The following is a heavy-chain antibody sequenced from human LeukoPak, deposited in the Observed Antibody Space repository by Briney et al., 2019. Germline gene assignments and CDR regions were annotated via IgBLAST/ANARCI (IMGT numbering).Heavy chain of an antibody. Sequence: PGGSLRLSCAASGFTVSSNYMSWVRQAPGKGLEWVSVIYSGGSTYYADSVKGRFTISRDNSKNTLYLQMNSLRAEDTAVYYCAKDPDPNYYDSSGYSGGDFDYWGQGTLVTVSS. V-gene: IGHV3-53*01. CDR1: GFTVSSNY. CDR2: IYSGGST. D-gene: IGHD3-22*01. CDR3: AKDPDPNYYDSSGYSGGDFDY. J-gene: IGHJ4*02.